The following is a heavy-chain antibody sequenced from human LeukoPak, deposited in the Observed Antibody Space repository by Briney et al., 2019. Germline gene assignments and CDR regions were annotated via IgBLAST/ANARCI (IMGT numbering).Heavy chain of an antibody. J-gene: IGHJ3*02. V-gene: IGHV5-51*01. CDR3: ARPYYDFWSGYYSGDAFDI. CDR1: GYSFISHW. CDR2: IYPGDSDT. D-gene: IGHD3-3*01. Sequence: GESLKISCKGSGYSFISHWIGWVRQVPGKGLEWMGIIYPGDSDTRYSPAFEGQVTISADKSISTAYLQWSSLKASDTAMYYCARPYYDFWSGYYSGDAFDIWGQGTMVTVSS.